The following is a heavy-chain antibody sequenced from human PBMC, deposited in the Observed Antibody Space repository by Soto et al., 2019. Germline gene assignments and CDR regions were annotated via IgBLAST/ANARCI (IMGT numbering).Heavy chain of an antibody. CDR1: GDIFSGCC. J-gene: IGHJ5*02. Sequence: SVMVSCKNSGDIFSGCCLPWVRKAPGQGLEWMGWINPNSGVTSYAQRYQGRATMSRDTSITTVYMELRRRTSDDTGVYCCAREGVVLDFWNPICFDPWG. D-gene: IGHD3-3*01. CDR2: INPNSGVT. CDR3: AREGVVLDFWNPICFDP. V-gene: IGHV1-2*02.